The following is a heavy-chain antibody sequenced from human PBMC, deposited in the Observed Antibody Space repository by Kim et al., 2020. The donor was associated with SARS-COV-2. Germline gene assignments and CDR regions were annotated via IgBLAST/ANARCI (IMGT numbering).Heavy chain of an antibody. V-gene: IGHV3-30-3*01. CDR1: GFTFSSYA. Sequence: GGSLRLSCAASGFTFSSYAMHWVRQAPGKGLEWVAVISYDGSNKYYADSVKGRFTISRDKFKNTRYLQMNSLRAEDTAVYYCARDYGLTSFGVFIPYYYYRDVWGKGTTVTVSS. CDR2: ISYDGSNK. D-gene: IGHD3-3*01. J-gene: IGHJ6*03. CDR3: ARDYGLTSFGVFIPYYYYRDV.